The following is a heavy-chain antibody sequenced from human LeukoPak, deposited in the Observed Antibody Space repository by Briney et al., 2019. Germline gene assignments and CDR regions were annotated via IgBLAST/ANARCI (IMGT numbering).Heavy chain of an antibody. V-gene: IGHV4-39*01. Sequence: PSETLSLTCTVSGGSISSSSYYWGWIRQPPGKGLEWIGSIYHSGSTYYNPSLKSRVTISVDTSKNQFPLKLSSVTAADTAVFYCAGSDYYYYMDVWGKGTTVTVSS. CDR2: IYHSGST. CDR1: GGSISSSSYY. CDR3: AGSDYYYYMDV. J-gene: IGHJ6*03. D-gene: IGHD3-10*01.